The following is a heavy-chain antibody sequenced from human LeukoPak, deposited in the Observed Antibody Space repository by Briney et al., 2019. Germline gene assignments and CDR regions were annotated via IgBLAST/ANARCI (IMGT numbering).Heavy chain of an antibody. CDR3: ARSPGCSGGGDY. CDR2: IYYSGST. Sequence: SETLSLTCTVSGGSISNYYWSWIRQPPGKGLEWIGYIYYSGSTSYNPSLKSRLTISLDTSKNQFSVKPSSVTAAHTAVYYCARSPGCSGGGDYWGQGTLVTVSS. CDR1: GGSISNYY. D-gene: IGHD2-15*01. J-gene: IGHJ4*02. V-gene: IGHV4-59*12.